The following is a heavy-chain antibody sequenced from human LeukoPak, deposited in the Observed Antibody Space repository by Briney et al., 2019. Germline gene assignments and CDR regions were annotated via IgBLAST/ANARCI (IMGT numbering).Heavy chain of an antibody. CDR1: GFTSSSYG. CDR2: ISYDGSNK. V-gene: IGHV3-30*18. J-gene: IGHJ4*02. CDR3: AKDKQLVFDY. Sequence: GRSLRLSCAASGFTSSSYGMHWVRQAPGKGLEWVAVISYDGSNKYYADSVKGRFTISRDNSKNTLYLQMNSLRAEDTAVYYCAKDKQLVFDYWGQGTLVTVSS. D-gene: IGHD6-13*01.